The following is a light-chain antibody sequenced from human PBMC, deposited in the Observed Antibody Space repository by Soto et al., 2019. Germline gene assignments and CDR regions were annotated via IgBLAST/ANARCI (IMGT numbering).Light chain of an antibody. CDR2: EVS. CDR3: SSYTSSSTRV. V-gene: IGLV2-14*02. CDR1: GGDVGNYDL. Sequence: QSALTQPASVSGSPGQSITISCAGSGGDVGNYDLLSWYQQHPGKAPKLMIYEVSDRPSGVSNRFSGSKSGNTASLTISGLQAEDEADYYCSSYTSSSTRVFGGGTKVTVL. J-gene: IGLJ2*01.